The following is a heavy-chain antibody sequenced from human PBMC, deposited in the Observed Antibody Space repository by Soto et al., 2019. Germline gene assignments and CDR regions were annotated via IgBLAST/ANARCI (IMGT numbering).Heavy chain of an antibody. J-gene: IGHJ4*02. V-gene: IGHV4-31*03. CDR1: GGSISSGGYY. D-gene: IGHD1-26*01. CDR2: IYYSGST. CDR3: ARTYRGRHYYFDY. Sequence: QVQLQESGPGLVKPSQTLSLTCTVSGGSISSGGYYWSWIRQHPGKGLEWIGYIYYSGSTYYNPSLKTRVTTSVETSKNQFSLKLSSVTAADTAVYYCARTYRGRHYYFDYWGQGTLVTVSS.